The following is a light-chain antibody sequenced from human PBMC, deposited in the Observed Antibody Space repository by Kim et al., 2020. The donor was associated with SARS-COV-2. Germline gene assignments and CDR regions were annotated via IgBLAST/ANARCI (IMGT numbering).Light chain of an antibody. CDR2: RNN. V-gene: IGLV10-54*04. J-gene: IGLJ3*02. CDR3: SAWDSSLNVWL. CDR1: NNNVGNQG. Sequence: QAGLTQPPSVSKGLGQTATLTCTGNNNNVGNQGAAWLQQHQGHPPKLLSYRNNNRPSGISERFSASRSGDTASLTITGLQPEDETDYYCSAWDSSLNVWLFGGGTQLTVL.